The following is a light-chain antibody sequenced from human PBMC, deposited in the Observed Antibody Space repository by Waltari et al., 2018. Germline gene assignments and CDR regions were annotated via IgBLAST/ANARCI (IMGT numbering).Light chain of an antibody. Sequence: SYVLTQPPAVSVAPGQTASITCGGNNIGMKRVNWYQPKPGQAPVLLVSDDSDRPSGIPERISGASSGNTATLTISRVEAGDEADYYCQVWDTGSDQYVFATGTKVTVL. J-gene: IGLJ1*01. CDR2: DDS. CDR3: QVWDTGSDQYV. CDR1: NIGMKR. V-gene: IGLV3-21*02.